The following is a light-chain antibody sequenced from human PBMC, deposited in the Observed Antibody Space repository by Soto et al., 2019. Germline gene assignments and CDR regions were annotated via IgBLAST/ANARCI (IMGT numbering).Light chain of an antibody. Sequence: DIQMTQSPSTLSASVGGRVTITCRASQNINKWLAWYQQKPGKAPNLLIYDASSLESGVPSRFSGGGSGTESTLTISSMQPDDSATYYCQQYNTFWYTFGQGTKLEI. CDR2: DAS. V-gene: IGKV1-5*01. J-gene: IGKJ2*01. CDR1: QNINKW. CDR3: QQYNTFWYT.